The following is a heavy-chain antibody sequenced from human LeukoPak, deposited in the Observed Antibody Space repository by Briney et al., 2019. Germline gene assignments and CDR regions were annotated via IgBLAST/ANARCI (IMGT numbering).Heavy chain of an antibody. CDR1: GFTFSNYN. J-gene: IGHJ4*02. CDR3: ARVSLVGTPTRWGYFDY. CDR2: ISSSSSTI. V-gene: IGHV3-48*01. Sequence: GGSLRLSCAASGFTFSNYNIIWVRQAPGKGLEWVSYISSSSSTIYYADSVEGRFTISRDNAKNSLYLQMNSLRAEDTAVYYCARVSLVGTPTRWGYFDYWGQGTPVTVSS. D-gene: IGHD1-1*01.